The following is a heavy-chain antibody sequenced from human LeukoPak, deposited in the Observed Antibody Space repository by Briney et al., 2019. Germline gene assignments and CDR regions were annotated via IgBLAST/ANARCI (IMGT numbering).Heavy chain of an antibody. D-gene: IGHD2-2*01. V-gene: IGHV1-69*01. CDR2: IIPIFGTA. CDR3: ARPSCSSTSCPLGY. Sequence: SVRVSCKASGGTFSSYAISWVRQAPGQGLEWMGGIIPIFGTANYAQKFQGRVTITADESTSTAYVELSSLRSEDTAVYYCARPSCSSTSCPLGYWGQGTLVTVSS. J-gene: IGHJ4*02. CDR1: GGTFSSYA.